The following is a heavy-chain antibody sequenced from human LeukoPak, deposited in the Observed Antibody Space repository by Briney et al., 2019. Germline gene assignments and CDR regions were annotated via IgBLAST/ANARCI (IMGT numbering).Heavy chain of an antibody. V-gene: IGHV3-53*01. CDR2: IYSGGTT. Sequence: GGSLRLSCAASGFTLSRNYMTWVRQAPGKGQERVSVIYSGGTTYYADSVKGRFTVSRDNSQNTLYLQMNSLRAEDTAVYYCARDLVGAIDYWGQGTLVTVSS. J-gene: IGHJ4*02. CDR1: GFTLSRNY. CDR3: ARDLVGAIDY. D-gene: IGHD1-26*01.